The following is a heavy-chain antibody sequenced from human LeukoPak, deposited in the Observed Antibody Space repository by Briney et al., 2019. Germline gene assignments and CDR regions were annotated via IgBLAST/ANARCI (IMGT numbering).Heavy chain of an antibody. V-gene: IGHV3-30*02. Sequence: GGSLRLSCAASGFTFSNYGMHWVRQAPGKGLEWVAFIRYDESNKYYADSVKGRFTISRDNSKKTLHLQMNSLRAEDTAVYYCARGGRIVQIDYWGQGTLVTVSS. CDR3: ARGGRIVQIDY. D-gene: IGHD2/OR15-2a*01. CDR1: GFTFSNYG. J-gene: IGHJ4*02. CDR2: IRYDESNK.